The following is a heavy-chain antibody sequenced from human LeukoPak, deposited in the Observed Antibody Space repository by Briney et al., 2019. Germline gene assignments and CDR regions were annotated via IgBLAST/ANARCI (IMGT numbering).Heavy chain of an antibody. Sequence: SETLSLTCTVSGGSISSGSYHWSWIRQPAGKGLEWIGRIYTSGSTYYSPSLESRVTISLDTSKNLLSLKLTSVTAADTAVYYCARGLRVAAGTNWFDPWGQGTLVTVSS. D-gene: IGHD6-13*01. CDR2: IYTSGST. CDR1: GGSISSGSYH. CDR3: ARGLRVAAGTNWFDP. J-gene: IGHJ5*02. V-gene: IGHV4-61*02.